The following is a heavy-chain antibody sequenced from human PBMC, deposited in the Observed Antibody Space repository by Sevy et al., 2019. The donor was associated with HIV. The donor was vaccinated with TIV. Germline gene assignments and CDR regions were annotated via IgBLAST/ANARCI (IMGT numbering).Heavy chain of an antibody. CDR1: GFNFRNSW. J-gene: IGHJ4*02. CDR2: IKQDGYET. CDR3: VTGKEDVASVLDY. Sequence: GGSLRLSCATFGFNFRNSWMAWVHQTPGKGLEFLADIKQDGYETYYVDSVKGRFTISSDNAKNSLNLEMNSLRAEDIAMYFRVTGKEDVASVLDYWGQGTPVTVSS. V-gene: IGHV3-7*03. D-gene: IGHD2-15*01.